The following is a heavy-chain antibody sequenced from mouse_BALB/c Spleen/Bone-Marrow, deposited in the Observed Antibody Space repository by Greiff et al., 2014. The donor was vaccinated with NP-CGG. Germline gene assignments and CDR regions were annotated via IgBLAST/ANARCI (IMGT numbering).Heavy chain of an antibody. D-gene: IGHD5-5*01. Sequence: LVESGAELVKPGASVKLSCTASGFNIKDTYIYWVKQRPEQGLEWVGRIDPANGNTKYDPKFQGKATIAADTSSNTAYLQLSSLTSEDTAVYHCSRGYYDYLFALDYWGHGTSVTVSS. J-gene: IGHJ4*01. CDR2: IDPANGNT. CDR1: GFNIKDTY. CDR3: SRGYYDYLFALDY. V-gene: IGHV14-3*02.